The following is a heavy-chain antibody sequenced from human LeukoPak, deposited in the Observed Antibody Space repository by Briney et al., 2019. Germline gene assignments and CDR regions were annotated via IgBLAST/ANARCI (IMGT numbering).Heavy chain of an antibody. CDR3: ARGERGYSYGYIVY. J-gene: IGHJ4*02. D-gene: IGHD5-18*01. CDR1: GYSISSGYY. Sequence: SETLSLTCTVSGYSISSGYYWGWIRQPPGKGLEWIGSINHSGSTNYNPSLKSRVTISVDTSKNQFSLKLSSVTAADTAVYYCARGERGYSYGYIVYWGQGTLVTVSS. CDR2: INHSGST. V-gene: IGHV4-38-2*02.